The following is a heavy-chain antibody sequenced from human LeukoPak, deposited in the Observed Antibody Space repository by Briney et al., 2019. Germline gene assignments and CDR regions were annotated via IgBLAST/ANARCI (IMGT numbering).Heavy chain of an antibody. CDR1: GYTFTSYG. V-gene: IGHV1-18*01. CDR3: ARDEFYYGSGSYGTDYYYGMDV. D-gene: IGHD3-10*01. Sequence: ASVKVSCKASGYTFTSYGISWVRQAPGQGLEWMGWISAYNGNTNYAQKLQGRVTMTTDTSTSTAYMELRSLRSDDTAVYYCARDEFYYGSGSYGTDYYYGMDVWGQGTTVTVSS. CDR2: ISAYNGNT. J-gene: IGHJ6*02.